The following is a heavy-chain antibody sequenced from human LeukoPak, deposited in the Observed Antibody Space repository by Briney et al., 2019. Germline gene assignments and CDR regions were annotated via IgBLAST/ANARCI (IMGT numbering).Heavy chain of an antibody. CDR2: IYNSANT. D-gene: IGHD5-12*01. J-gene: IGHJ3*02. CDR3: ARHSRSAYTGYENAFDI. Sequence: PSETLSLTCTVSGDSISSSGYCWDWIRQPPGKGLEWIGNIYNSANTHYNPSLKTRITMSVDTSKNQFSLKLNSVTAADTGIYYCARHSRSAYTGYENAFDIWGQGTMVTVSS. V-gene: IGHV4-39*01. CDR1: GDSISSSGYC.